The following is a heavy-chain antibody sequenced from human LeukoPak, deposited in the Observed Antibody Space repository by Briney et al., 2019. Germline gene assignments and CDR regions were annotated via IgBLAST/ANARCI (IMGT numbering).Heavy chain of an antibody. D-gene: IGHD3-3*01. V-gene: IGHV3-21*01. CDR3: AREGLRFLEHVY. CDR2: VSKSSSYI. J-gene: IGHJ4*02. CDR1: GFTLRTYS. Sequence: GSLRLSCAASGFTLRTYSMNWVRQAPGKGLEWIASVSKSSSYIYYADSVRGRFTISRDNANNSLYLQMNSLRAEDTAVYYCAREGLRFLEHVYWGQGTLVTVSS.